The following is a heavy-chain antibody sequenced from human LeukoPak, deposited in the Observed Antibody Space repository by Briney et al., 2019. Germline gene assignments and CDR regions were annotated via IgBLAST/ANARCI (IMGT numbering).Heavy chain of an antibody. CDR1: GYTFTSYG. CDR2: ISAYNCNT. V-gene: IGHV1-18*01. Sequence: ASVKVSCKASGYTFTSYGISWVRQAPGQGLEWMGWISAYNCNTNYAQKLQGRVTMTTDTSTSTAYMELRSLRSDDTAVYYCARGVVTSWSSYNWFDPWGQGTLVTVSS. J-gene: IGHJ5*02. D-gene: IGHD2-2*01. CDR3: ARGVVTSWSSYNWFDP.